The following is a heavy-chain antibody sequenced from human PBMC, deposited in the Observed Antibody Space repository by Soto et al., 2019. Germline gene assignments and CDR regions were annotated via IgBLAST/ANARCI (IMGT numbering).Heavy chain of an antibody. CDR3: ARGPSADKVDY. CDR2: IYDGGTT. J-gene: IGHJ4*02. V-gene: IGHV4-30-4*01. CDR1: GGSISSAAYC. Sequence: SETLSLTCTVSGGSISSAAYCWSWIRQSPDKSLERIGHIYDGGTTYSSPSLKSRVTISADTSETQFSLKLNSVSAVDTAFYYCARGPSADKVDYWGQGIQVTVSS.